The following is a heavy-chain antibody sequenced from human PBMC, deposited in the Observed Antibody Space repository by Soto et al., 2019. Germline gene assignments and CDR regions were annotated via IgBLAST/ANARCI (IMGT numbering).Heavy chain of an antibody. Sequence: QVQLVQSGAEAKKPGASVKVSCKASTYTFTTYSFHWVRQAPGQGLDWMGMINPSGGSARYAQKFQGRVIMTSDTSTGTVYMELRSLRSEDTAMYYCARSRGLPHNFDNWGQGTLVTVSS. J-gene: IGHJ4*02. D-gene: IGHD3-10*01. CDR2: INPSGGSA. V-gene: IGHV1-46*01. CDR3: ARSRGLPHNFDN. CDR1: TYTFTTYS.